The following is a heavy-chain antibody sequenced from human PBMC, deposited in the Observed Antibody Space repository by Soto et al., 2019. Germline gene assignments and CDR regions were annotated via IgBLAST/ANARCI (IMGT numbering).Heavy chain of an antibody. CDR3: ALFRGGEWLSPDAFDI. J-gene: IGHJ3*02. V-gene: IGHV1-18*04. Sequence: QVQLVQSGAEVKKPGASVKVSCKASGYTFTSYGISWVRQSPGQGLEWMGWISAYNGNTNYAQKLQGRVTMTTDTSTSTAYMELRSLRSDDTAVYYCALFRGGEWLSPDAFDIWGQGTMVTVSS. D-gene: IGHD3-3*01. CDR2: ISAYNGNT. CDR1: GYTFTSYG.